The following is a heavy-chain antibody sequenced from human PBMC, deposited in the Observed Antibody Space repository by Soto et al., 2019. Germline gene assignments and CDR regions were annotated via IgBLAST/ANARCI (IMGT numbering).Heavy chain of an antibody. J-gene: IGHJ6*03. D-gene: IGHD2-2*01. V-gene: IGHV5-51*01. Sequence: PGESLKISCKGSGYSFTSYWIGWVRQMPGKGLEWMGIIYPGDSDTRYSPSFQGQVTISADKSISTAYLQWSSLKASDTAMYYCARHSCSSTSCHTGEAYYYYYYMDVWGKGTTVTVSS. CDR3: ARHSCSSTSCHTGEAYYYYYYMDV. CDR1: GYSFTSYW. CDR2: IYPGDSDT.